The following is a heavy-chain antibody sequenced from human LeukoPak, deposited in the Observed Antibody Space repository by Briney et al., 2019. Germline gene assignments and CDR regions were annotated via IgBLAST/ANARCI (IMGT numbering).Heavy chain of an antibody. CDR3: ARREAYSSSTSCHHFDY. D-gene: IGHD2-2*01. Sequence: SHTLSLTCAVYGVSFSGYDFTWIRQPPGKGLKWLGGINHSGSTNYIPSLKSRVTISVDTSKNQSSLKLSSVSAADTSVYYSARREAYSSSTSCHHFDYWGQGTLVTVSS. CDR1: GVSFSGYD. J-gene: IGHJ4*02. V-gene: IGHV4-34*01. CDR2: INHSGST.